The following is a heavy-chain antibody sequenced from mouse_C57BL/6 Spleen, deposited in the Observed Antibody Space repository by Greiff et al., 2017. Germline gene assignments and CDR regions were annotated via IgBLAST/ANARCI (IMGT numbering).Heavy chain of an antibody. CDR3: ASAYPYAMDY. V-gene: IGHV1-82*01. Sequence: VKLMESGPELVKPGASVKISCKASGYAFSSSWMNWVKQRPGKGLEWIGRIYPGDGDTNYNGKFKGKATLTADKSSSTAYMQLSSLTSEDSAVYFCASAYPYAMDYWGQGTSVTVSS. CDR1: GYAFSSSW. D-gene: IGHD2-10*01. CDR2: IYPGDGDT. J-gene: IGHJ4*01.